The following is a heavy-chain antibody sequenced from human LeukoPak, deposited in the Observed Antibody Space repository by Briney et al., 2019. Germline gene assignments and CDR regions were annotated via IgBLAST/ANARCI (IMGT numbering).Heavy chain of an antibody. CDR1: GDSIGSSIYY. CDR2: MYYSGSG. J-gene: IGHJ6*03. CDR3: ATLTYYYSYLAV. V-gene: IGHV4-39*01. Sequence: PSETLSLSCTISGDSIGSSIYYWGWIRQAPGKGLEWIGSMYYSGSGSYSPSLKSRVTISLDTSNNRFSLKLNSVTAADTAVYYCATLTYYYSYLAVWGKGTTVTVSS.